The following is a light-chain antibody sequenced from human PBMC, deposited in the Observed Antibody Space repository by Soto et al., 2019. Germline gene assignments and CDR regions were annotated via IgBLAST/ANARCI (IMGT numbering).Light chain of an antibody. CDR2: RDD. Sequence: QPVLTQPPSASGTPGQRVTISCSGSDSNIGTNSVYWYQQFAGTAPKVLIYRDDQRPSGVPDRFSASKSGTSASLAISGLRSEDEADYSCAAWDESVYGVVFGGGTKLTVL. CDR1: DSNIGTNS. V-gene: IGLV1-47*01. J-gene: IGLJ2*01. CDR3: AAWDESVYGVV.